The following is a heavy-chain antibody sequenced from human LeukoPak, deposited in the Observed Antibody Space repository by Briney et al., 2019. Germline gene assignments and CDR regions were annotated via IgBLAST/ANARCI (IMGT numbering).Heavy chain of an antibody. CDR3: ARDDKLQPYYFDY. CDR1: GGTFSSYA. D-gene: IGHD1-1*01. Sequence: SVKVSCKASGGTFSSYAISWVRQAPGQGLEWMGGIIPIFGTANYAQKFQGRVTITADESTSTAYMELSSLRSEDTAVYYCARDDKLQPYYFDYWGQGTLVTVSS. V-gene: IGHV1-69*13. CDR2: IIPIFGTA. J-gene: IGHJ4*02.